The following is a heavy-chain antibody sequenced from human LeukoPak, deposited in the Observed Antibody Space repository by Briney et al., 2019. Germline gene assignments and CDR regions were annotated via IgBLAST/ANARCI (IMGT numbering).Heavy chain of an antibody. J-gene: IGHJ4*02. CDR3: ASVLLPYYYDSSGYFDRPDY. CDR2: IQYDGSNQ. CDR1: RFTFSTYG. D-gene: IGHD3-22*01. V-gene: IGHV3-30*02. Sequence: GGSLRLSCAASRFTFSTYGMHWVRQAPGKGLEWVAYIQYDGSNQQYADSVKGRFTISRDNSKNTLYLQMNSLRAEDTAVYYCASVLLPYYYDSSGYFDRPDYWGQGTLVTVSS.